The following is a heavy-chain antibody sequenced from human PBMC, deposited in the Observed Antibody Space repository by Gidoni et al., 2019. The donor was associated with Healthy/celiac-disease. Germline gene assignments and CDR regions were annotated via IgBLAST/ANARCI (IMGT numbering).Heavy chain of an antibody. CDR2: IYSGGST. D-gene: IGHD3-22*01. J-gene: IGHJ4*02. V-gene: IGHV3-53*02. CDR1: GFTVSSNY. Sequence: EVQLVETGGGLIQPGGSLRLSCAASGFTVSSNYMSWVRQAPGKGMEWVSVIYSGGSTYYADSVKGRFTISRDNSKNTLYLQMNSLRAEDTAVYYCARHDYDSSGSYFDYWGQGTLVTVSS. CDR3: ARHDYDSSGSYFDY.